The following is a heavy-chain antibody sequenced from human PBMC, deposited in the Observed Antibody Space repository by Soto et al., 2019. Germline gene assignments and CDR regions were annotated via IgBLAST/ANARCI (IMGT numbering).Heavy chain of an antibody. Sequence: QVQLVQSGAEVKKPGASVKVSCKASGYTFTSYGISWVRQAPGQGLEWMGWISAYNGNTNYAQKLQGRVTMTTDTSTSTAYMELRSLRSDDTAVYYCAGVSAGGSYYVPGSHTPYDYWGQGTLVTVSS. V-gene: IGHV1-18*04. CDR3: AGVSAGGSYYVPGSHTPYDY. D-gene: IGHD3-10*02. CDR1: GYTFTSYG. J-gene: IGHJ4*02. CDR2: ISAYNGNT.